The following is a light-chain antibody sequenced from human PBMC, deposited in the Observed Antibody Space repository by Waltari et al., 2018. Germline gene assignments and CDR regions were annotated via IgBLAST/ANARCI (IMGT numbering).Light chain of an antibody. Sequence: DIQMTQSPPSLSAFLGDRVTITCRASQSVSSFLNWYQRKPGKAPKRLVYGASNIQSAVPSRFSAFGSGTEFTLTISALQSEDFATYFCQQTSSTPYTFGQGT. CDR1: QSVSSF. V-gene: IGKV1-39*01. CDR2: GAS. CDR3: QQTSSTPYT. J-gene: IGKJ2*01.